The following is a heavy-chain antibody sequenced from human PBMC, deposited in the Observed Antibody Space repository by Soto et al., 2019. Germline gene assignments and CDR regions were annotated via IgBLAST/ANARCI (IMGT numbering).Heavy chain of an antibody. CDR1: GYTFTGYY. CDR2: INPNSGGT. Sequence: ASVKVSCKASGYTFTGYYMHWVRQAPGQGLEWMGWINPNSGGTNYAQKFQGWVTMTRDTSISTAYMELSRLRSDDTAVYYCARDYDILTGLLGYWGQGTLVTVSS. J-gene: IGHJ4*02. CDR3: ARDYDILTGLLGY. V-gene: IGHV1-2*04. D-gene: IGHD3-9*01.